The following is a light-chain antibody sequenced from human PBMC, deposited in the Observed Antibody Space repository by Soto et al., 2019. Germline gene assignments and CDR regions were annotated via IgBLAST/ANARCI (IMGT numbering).Light chain of an antibody. CDR2: GNS. CDR3: QSYDSSLSASV. Sequence: QSVLTQPPSVSGAPGQRVTISCTGSSSNIGAGYDVHWYQQLPGTAPKLLIYGNSNRPSGVPDRFSGYKSRTAASLAITGLQAEDEADYYCQSYDSSLSASVFGGGTKVTVL. V-gene: IGLV1-40*01. J-gene: IGLJ3*02. CDR1: SSNIGAGYD.